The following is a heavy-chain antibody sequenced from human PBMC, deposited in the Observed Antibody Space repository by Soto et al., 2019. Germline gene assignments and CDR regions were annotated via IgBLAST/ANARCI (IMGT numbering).Heavy chain of an antibody. Sequence: QVQVVESGGGVVQPGRSLRLSCAASGFTFSSYGMHWVRQAPGKGLEWVTVISYDGSNKYCADSVKGRFTISRDNSKNTLYLQMNSLRAEDTAVYYCAKGGLTGEIEYWGQGTLVTVSS. D-gene: IGHD7-27*01. CDR1: GFTFSSYG. J-gene: IGHJ4*02. CDR3: AKGGLTGEIEY. V-gene: IGHV3-30*18. CDR2: ISYDGSNK.